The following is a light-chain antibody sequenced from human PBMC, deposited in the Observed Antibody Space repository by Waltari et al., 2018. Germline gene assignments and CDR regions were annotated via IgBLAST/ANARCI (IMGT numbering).Light chain of an antibody. CDR1: SSDIGRYNY. V-gene: IGLV2-14*01. Sequence: QSALTQPASVSGSPGQAITISCTGTSSDIGRYNYVSWYQQHPGKAPNIVISEVSNRTSGVSNRFSGSKSGNTASLTISGLQAEDGAHYYCSSYTNSGNVVFGGGTKLTVL. CDR3: SSYTNSGNVV. CDR2: EVS. J-gene: IGLJ2*01.